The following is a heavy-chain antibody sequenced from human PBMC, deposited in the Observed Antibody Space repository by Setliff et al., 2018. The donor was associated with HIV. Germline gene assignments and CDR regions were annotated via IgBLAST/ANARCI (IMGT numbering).Heavy chain of an antibody. J-gene: IGHJ4*02. Sequence: AASVKVSCKASGYTFTDYYIHWVRQAPGQGLEWMGWIYPNTGGTNYAQKFQGRVTMTGDTSISTAYMEVTRLTSDDTAVYYCARDRGRYGDYRDFDYWGQGALVTVSS. CDR1: GYTFTDYY. V-gene: IGHV1-2*02. CDR3: ARDRGRYGDYRDFDY. CDR2: IYPNTGGT. D-gene: IGHD4-17*01.